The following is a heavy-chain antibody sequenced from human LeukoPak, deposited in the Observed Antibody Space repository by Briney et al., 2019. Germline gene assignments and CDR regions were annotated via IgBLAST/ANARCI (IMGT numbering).Heavy chain of an antibody. CDR1: GFTFSSYG. D-gene: IGHD2-2*01. V-gene: IGHV3-30*18. CDR2: ISYDGSNK. Sequence: HPGRSLRLSCAASGFTFSSYGMHWVRQAPGKGLEWVAVISYDGSNKYYADSVKGRFTISRDNSKNTLYLQMDSLRAEDTAVYYCAKDQDSTPGAHQYYFDYWGQGTLVTVSS. CDR3: AKDQDSTPGAHQYYFDY. J-gene: IGHJ4*02.